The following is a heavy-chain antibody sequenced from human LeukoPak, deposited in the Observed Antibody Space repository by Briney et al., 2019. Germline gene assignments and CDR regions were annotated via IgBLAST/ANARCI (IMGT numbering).Heavy chain of an antibody. CDR3: AKVNYYDSSGYDGGFDY. J-gene: IGHJ4*02. Sequence: GGSLRLSCAASGFTFSSYAMSWVRQAPGKGLEGVSGISGSGGSTYYADSVKGRFTISRDNSKNTLFVQMNSLRAEDTAVYYCAKVNYYDSSGYDGGFDYWGQGTLVTVSS. CDR1: GFTFSSYA. CDR2: ISGSGGST. D-gene: IGHD3-22*01. V-gene: IGHV3-23*01.